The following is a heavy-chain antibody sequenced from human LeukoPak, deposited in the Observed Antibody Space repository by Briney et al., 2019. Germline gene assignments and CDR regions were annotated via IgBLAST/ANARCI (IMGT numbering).Heavy chain of an antibody. CDR3: ARDSRAGSSWYGYYGMDV. CDR2: IYSGGST. J-gene: IGHJ6*02. D-gene: IGHD6-13*01. CDR1: GFAVSSNY. V-gene: IGHV3-53*01. Sequence: GGSLRLSCAASGFAVSSNYMSWVRQAPGKGLEWVSVIYSGGSTYYADSVKGRFTISRDNSKNTLYLQMNSLRAEDTAVYYCARDSRAGSSWYGYYGMDVWGQGTTVTVSS.